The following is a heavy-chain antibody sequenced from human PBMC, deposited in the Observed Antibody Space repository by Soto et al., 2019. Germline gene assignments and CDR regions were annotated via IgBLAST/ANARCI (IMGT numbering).Heavy chain of an antibody. CDR3: ARSSSWQGFDY. Sequence: SETLSLTCAVYGGSFIGYYWICVRQPPGKGLEWIVEINHSGSTNYNPSLKSRVTISVDTSKNQFSLKLSSVTAADTAVYYCARSSSWQGFDYWGQGTLVTVSS. CDR1: GGSFIGYY. J-gene: IGHJ4*02. V-gene: IGHV4-34*01. CDR2: INHSGST. D-gene: IGHD6-13*01.